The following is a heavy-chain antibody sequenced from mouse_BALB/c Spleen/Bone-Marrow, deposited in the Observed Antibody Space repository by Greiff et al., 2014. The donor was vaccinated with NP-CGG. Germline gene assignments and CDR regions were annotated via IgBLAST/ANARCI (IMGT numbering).Heavy chain of an antibody. CDR2: ISLYSGNT. D-gene: IGHD2-14*01. CDR1: GYTFTDYG. J-gene: IGHJ4*01. Sequence: VKLMESGPELVRPGVSVKISCKGSGYTFTDYGMHWVKQSHAKSLEWIGLISLYSGNTNYNQKFKDKATMTVDKSSSTAYMELARLTSEDSAIYYRARGDYRYDETMDYWGQGTSVTVSS. CDR3: ARGDYRYDETMDY. V-gene: IGHV1-67*01.